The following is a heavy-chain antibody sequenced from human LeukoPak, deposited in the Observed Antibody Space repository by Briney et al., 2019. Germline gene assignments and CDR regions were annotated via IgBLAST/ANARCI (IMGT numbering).Heavy chain of an antibody. J-gene: IGHJ3*02. CDR2: IWYDGSNK. V-gene: IGHV3-33*08. CDR1: GFTFSSYS. D-gene: IGHD3-16*02. Sequence: PGGSLRLSCAASGFTFSSYSMNWVRQAPGKGLEWVAVIWYDGSNKYYADSVKGRFTISRDNSKNTLYLQMNSLRAEDTAVYYCARDRSVIRDELNAFDIWGQGTMVTVSS. CDR3: ARDRSVIRDELNAFDI.